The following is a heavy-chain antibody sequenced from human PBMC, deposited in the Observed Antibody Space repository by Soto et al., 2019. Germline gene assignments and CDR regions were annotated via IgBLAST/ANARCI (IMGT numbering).Heavy chain of an antibody. CDR1: GGSVSSHY. CDR3: ARISTYNSFDF. D-gene: IGHD1-1*01. V-gene: IGHV4-59*02. J-gene: IGHJ4*02. Sequence: PSETLSLTXTVSGGSVSSHYWTWIRQSPGKGLEWIGFIFYSGTTSYNPSLKSRVTISVDRSKQQFSLRLTSVTAADTAVYYCARISTYNSFDFWGPGTLVTVSS. CDR2: IFYSGTT.